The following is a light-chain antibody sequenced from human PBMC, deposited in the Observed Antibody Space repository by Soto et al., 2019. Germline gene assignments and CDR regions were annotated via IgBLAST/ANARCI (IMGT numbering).Light chain of an antibody. V-gene: IGKV1-6*01. CDR3: LQDYNYPCT. Sequence: ALQMTQSQSSLYASVGDRVTITCRARQGISNALGWYQQKPGKAPKLLIYAASSLQSGVPSRFSGSGSGTDFTLTISSLQPEDFATYYCLQDYNYPCTFGQGTKGEIK. J-gene: IGKJ1*01. CDR2: AAS. CDR1: QGISNA.